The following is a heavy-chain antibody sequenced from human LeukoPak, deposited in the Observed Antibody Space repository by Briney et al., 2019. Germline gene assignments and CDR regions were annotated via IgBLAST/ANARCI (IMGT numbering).Heavy chain of an antibody. CDR3: ARGAKWAHYFDY. Sequence: GGSLRLSCAASGFTFSSYSMNWVRQAPGKGLEWVSYISSSSTIYYADSVKGRFTISRDNAKNSLYLQMNSLRAEDTAVYCCARGAKWAHYFDYWGQGTLVTVSS. J-gene: IGHJ4*02. V-gene: IGHV3-48*01. CDR2: ISSSSTI. D-gene: IGHD1-26*01. CDR1: GFTFSSYS.